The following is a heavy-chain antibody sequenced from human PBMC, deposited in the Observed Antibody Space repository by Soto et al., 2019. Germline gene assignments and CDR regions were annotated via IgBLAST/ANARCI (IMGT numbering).Heavy chain of an antibody. CDR1: GFTFSSYT. J-gene: IGHJ6*02. V-gene: IGHV3-21*01. CDR2: ISSSTTYI. CDR3: ARETESYNWNDGLMDV. Sequence: EVQLVESGGGLVKPGGSLRLSCAASGFTFSSYTMNWVRQAPGKGLEWVSSISSSTTYIYYADSVTGRFTISRDNAKNPLYLQMNSLGAGDTAVYYCARETESYNWNDGLMDVWSQGTTVTVSS. D-gene: IGHD1-20*01.